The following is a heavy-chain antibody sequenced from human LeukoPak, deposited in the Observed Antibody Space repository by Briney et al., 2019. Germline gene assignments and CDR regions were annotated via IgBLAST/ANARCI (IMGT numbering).Heavy chain of an antibody. Sequence: SQTLSLTCTVSGGSISITGYYCSWLRQPPGKGLEWIGYIHHSGTTHYSPSLESRVAMSVDTSKKQFSLKLTSVTAADTAVYYCARHSGYERDWGQGTLVTVSS. CDR3: ARHSGYERD. CDR1: GGSISITGYY. CDR2: IHHSGTT. V-gene: IGHV4-30-4*01. D-gene: IGHD5-12*01. J-gene: IGHJ4*02.